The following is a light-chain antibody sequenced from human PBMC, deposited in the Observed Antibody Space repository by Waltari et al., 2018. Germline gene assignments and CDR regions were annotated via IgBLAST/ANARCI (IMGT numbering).Light chain of an antibody. Sequence: IQMSQSPPSLSASAGDSVNLTCRASQNINNFLNWYQQNAGKPPRLLIYRASSLQSGVPSRFSAGGSGTDFTLTISSLQPEDFATYYCQQNHSPPHTFGPGTRLNIK. CDR3: QQNHSPPHT. V-gene: IGKV1-39*01. CDR1: QNINNF. J-gene: IGKJ5*01. CDR2: RAS.